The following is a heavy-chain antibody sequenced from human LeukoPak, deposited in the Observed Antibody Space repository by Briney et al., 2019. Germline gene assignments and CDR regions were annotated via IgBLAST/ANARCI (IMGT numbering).Heavy chain of an antibody. D-gene: IGHD1-26*01. CDR1: GYTFTSYG. CDR2: ISAYNGNT. J-gene: IGHJ6*02. Sequence: ASVKVSCKASGYTFTSYGISWVRQAPGQGLEWMGWISAYNGNTNYAQKLQGRVTMTTDTSTSTAYMELRSLRSDDTAVYYCARLPWERGTLHYYYYGMDVWGQGTTVTVSS. CDR3: ARLPWERGTLHYYYYGMDV. V-gene: IGHV1-18*01.